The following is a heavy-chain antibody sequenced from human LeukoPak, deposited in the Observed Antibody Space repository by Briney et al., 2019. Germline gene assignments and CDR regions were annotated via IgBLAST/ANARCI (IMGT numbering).Heavy chain of an antibody. V-gene: IGHV4-4*07. CDR3: ARALSSGWSQYYYYYYGMDV. CDR2: IYTSGST. J-gene: IGHJ6*02. D-gene: IGHD6-19*01. CDR1: GGSISSYY. Sequence: SETLSLTCTVSGGSISSYYWSWIRQPAGKGLEWIGRIYTSGSTNYNPSLKSRVTMSVDTSKNQFSLKLSSVTAADTAVYYCARALSSGWSQYYYYYYGMDVWGQGTTVTVSS.